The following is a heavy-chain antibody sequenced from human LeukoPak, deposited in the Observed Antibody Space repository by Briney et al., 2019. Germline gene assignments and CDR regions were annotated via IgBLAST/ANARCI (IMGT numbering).Heavy chain of an antibody. J-gene: IGHJ4*02. CDR1: GGXISSSSYY. CDR2: IYYSGST. CDR3: ARDRSTTVTTYLDY. D-gene: IGHD4-17*01. Sequence: SETLSLTCTVSGGXISSSSYYWGWIRQPPGKRLEWIGSIYYSGSTYYNPSLKSRVTISVDTSKNQFSLKLSSVTAADTAVYYCARDRSTTVTTYLDYWGQGTLVTVSS. V-gene: IGHV4-39*01.